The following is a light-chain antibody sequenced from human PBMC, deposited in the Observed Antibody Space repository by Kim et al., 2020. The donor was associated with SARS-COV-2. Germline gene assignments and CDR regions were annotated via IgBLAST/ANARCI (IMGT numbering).Light chain of an antibody. CDR2: GAS. V-gene: IGKV3-20*01. Sequence: SPGERAALSCRASPSLSSSYLAWYQQKPGQAPRLLIYGASSRATGIPDRFSGSGSGTDFTLTISRLEPEDFAVYYCQQYDTSPITFGQGTRLEIK. CDR1: PSLSSSY. J-gene: IGKJ5*01. CDR3: QQYDTSPIT.